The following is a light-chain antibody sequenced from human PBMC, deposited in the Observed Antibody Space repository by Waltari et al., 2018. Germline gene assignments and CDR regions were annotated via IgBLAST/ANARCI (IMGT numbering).Light chain of an antibody. CDR3: QQYNSYSPWT. CDR2: KTS. J-gene: IGKJ1*01. CDR1: QSISDW. Sequence: DIQMTQYPSTLPASVGDRVTINCRASQSISDWLAWYQQKPGKAPELLIYKTSILERGVPSRLSGSGSGTEVTLTITSLQPDDFATYFCQQYNSYSPWTFGQGTKVEIK. V-gene: IGKV1-5*03.